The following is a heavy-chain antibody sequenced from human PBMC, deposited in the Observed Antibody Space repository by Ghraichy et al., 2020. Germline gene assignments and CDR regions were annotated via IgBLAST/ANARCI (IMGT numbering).Heavy chain of an antibody. CDR2: MYYSGSA. CDR1: GGSISSYF. CDR3: AREVYSSGWNGNWLDP. D-gene: IGHD6-19*01. Sequence: SETLSLTCTVSGGSISSYFWSWIRQPPGQGLEWIGYMYYSGSANYNPSLKSRVTISADTSKNQFSLKLSSVTAADTAVYYCAREVYSSGWNGNWLDPWGQGTLVTVSS. J-gene: IGHJ5*02. V-gene: IGHV4-59*01.